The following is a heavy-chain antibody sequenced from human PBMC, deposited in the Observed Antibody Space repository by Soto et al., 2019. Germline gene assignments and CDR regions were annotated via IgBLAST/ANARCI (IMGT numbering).Heavy chain of an antibody. CDR2: IDPSDSYT. CDR1: GYSFTSYW. V-gene: IGHV5-10-1*01. J-gene: IGHJ6*02. CDR3: ATIYGDYPTEYYYYYGMDV. Sequence: GESLKVSCKGSGYSFTSYWISWVRQMPGKGLEWMGRIDPSDSYTNYSPSFQGHVTISADKSTSTAYMELRSLRSDDTAVYYCATIYGDYPTEYYYYYGMDVWGQGTTVTVSS. D-gene: IGHD4-17*01.